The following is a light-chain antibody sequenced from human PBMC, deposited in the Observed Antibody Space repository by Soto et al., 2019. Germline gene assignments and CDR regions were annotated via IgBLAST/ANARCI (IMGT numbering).Light chain of an antibody. V-gene: IGKV1-5*03. CDR2: KAS. Sequence: DIQMTQFPSTLSASVGDRVTITCRASQSISTWLDWYQQKPGKAPKLLIYKASSLEIGVPSRFSGRGSGTEFTLAISSLQPDDFASFGCQPYNSSFGHGTKV. CDR1: QSISTW. CDR3: QPYNSS. J-gene: IGKJ1*01.